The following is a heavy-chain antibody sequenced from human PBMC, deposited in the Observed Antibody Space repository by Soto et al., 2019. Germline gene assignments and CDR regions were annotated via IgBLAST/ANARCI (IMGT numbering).Heavy chain of an antibody. Sequence: LSLTCAITGDSVSSNSAGWSWVRQSPSRGLEWLGRTYYRSKWYYEYAVSVRGRITINPDTSKNQYSLQLNSVTPEDTAVYFCARGEQYSGRIFDYWGQGTLVTVSS. CDR1: GDSVSSNSAG. J-gene: IGHJ4*01. CDR3: ARGEQYSGRIFDY. D-gene: IGHD1-26*01. CDR2: TYYRSKWYY. V-gene: IGHV6-1*01.